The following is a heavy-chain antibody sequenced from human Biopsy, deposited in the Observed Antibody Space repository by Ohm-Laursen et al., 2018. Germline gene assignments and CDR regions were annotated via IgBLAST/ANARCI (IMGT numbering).Heavy chain of an antibody. Sequence: SETLSLTCTVSGGSISSETNYWGWIRQPPGKGLEWIGSIFYGGSTYYNPSLKSRVTISVDTSKNQFSLNLSSVTGADTAVYYCARHPTGFWFDPWGQGTLVTVSS. V-gene: IGHV4-39*01. CDR3: ARHPTGFWFDP. CDR1: GGSISSETNY. J-gene: IGHJ5*02. CDR2: IFYGGST.